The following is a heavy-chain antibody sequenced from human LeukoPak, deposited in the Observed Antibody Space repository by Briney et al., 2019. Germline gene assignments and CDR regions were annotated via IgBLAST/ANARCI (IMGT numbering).Heavy chain of an antibody. V-gene: IGHV3-30*04. CDR1: GFSFSNYA. Sequence: GISPRLSCAASGFSFSNYAMHRVRQAPGKGLEWVAIISYEGAYKYYADSVKGRFTISRDNSKNTLYLQMSSLRIEDTAVYYCVRDESSGSSLQGCGYWGQGALVTVSS. CDR2: ISYEGAYK. D-gene: IGHD1-26*01. J-gene: IGHJ4*02. CDR3: VRDESSGSSLQGCGY.